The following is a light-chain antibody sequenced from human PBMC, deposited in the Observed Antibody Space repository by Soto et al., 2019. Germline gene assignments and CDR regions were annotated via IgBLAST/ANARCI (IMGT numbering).Light chain of an antibody. CDR3: QQYYSFPHT. Sequence: DIQMTQSPSSLSASLGDRVTITCRASQDINDSLDWYQQKPGKAPRLLIYAASVLDLGVPSRFSGSGSGTHFTLTISSLQPEDVATYYCQQYYSFPHTFGQGTRMEIK. CDR2: AAS. J-gene: IGKJ1*01. V-gene: IGKV1-33*01. CDR1: QDINDS.